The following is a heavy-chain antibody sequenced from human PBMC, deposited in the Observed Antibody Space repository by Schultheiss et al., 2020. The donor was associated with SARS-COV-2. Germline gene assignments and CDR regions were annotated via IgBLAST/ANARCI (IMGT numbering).Heavy chain of an antibody. CDR2: IIPILGIA. J-gene: IGHJ3*02. CDR3: ARGTNHAFDI. V-gene: IGHV1-69*04. Sequence: SVKVSCKASGYTFTSYYMHWVRQAPGQGLEWMGRIIPILGIANYAQKFQGRVTITADKSTSTAYMELSSLRSEDTAVYYCARGTNHAFDIWGQGTMVTVSS. CDR1: GYTFTSYY.